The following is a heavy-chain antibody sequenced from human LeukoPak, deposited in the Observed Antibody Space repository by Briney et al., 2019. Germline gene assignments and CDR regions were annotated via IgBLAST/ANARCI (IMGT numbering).Heavy chain of an antibody. V-gene: IGHV4-34*01. Sequence: SETLSLTCGVYAGSFSGYYWSWIRQPPGKGLEWIGEINHSGSTNYNPSLKSRVTISVDTSKNQFSLKLSSVTAADTAVYYCAKEACSGGSCYIFDYWGXXTLGTVSS. J-gene: IGHJ4*02. D-gene: IGHD2-15*01. CDR2: INHSGST. CDR3: AKEACSGGSCYIFDY. CDR1: AGSFSGYY.